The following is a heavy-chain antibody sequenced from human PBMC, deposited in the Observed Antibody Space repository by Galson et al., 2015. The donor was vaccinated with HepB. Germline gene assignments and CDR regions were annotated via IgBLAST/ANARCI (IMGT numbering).Heavy chain of an antibody. J-gene: IGHJ4*02. CDR2: ISSSRFI. CDR1: GFTFSSFA. Sequence: SLRLSCAASGFTFSSFAMHWVRQAPGKGLEWVSFISSSRFIYYADSVKGRFTIPRDNAQNSLYLQMNSLRAEDTAVYYCARANWGYPLDYWGQGTLVTVSS. CDR3: ARANWGYPLDY. D-gene: IGHD7-27*01. V-gene: IGHV3-21*01.